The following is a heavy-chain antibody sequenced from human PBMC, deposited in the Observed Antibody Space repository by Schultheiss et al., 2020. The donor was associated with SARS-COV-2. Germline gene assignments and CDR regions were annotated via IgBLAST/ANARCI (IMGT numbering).Heavy chain of an antibody. Sequence: GGSLRLSCAASGFTFSDYYMSWIRQAPGKGLEWVSYISSSGSTIYYADSVKGRFTISRDNAKNSLYLQMNSLRAEDTAVYYCARAVTMASGRPTPPYYYYGMDVWGQGTTVTVSS. D-gene: IGHD3-10*01. J-gene: IGHJ6*02. V-gene: IGHV3-11*01. CDR1: GFTFSDYY. CDR3: ARAVTMASGRPTPPYYYYGMDV. CDR2: ISSSGSTI.